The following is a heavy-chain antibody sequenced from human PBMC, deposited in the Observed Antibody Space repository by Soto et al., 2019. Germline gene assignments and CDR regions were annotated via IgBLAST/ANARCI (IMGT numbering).Heavy chain of an antibody. Sequence: SETLSLTYAVYGGSFSGYYWSWIRQPPGKGLEWIGEINHSGSTNYNPSLKSRVTISVDTSKNQFSLKLSSVTAADTAVYYCARAGESGDYVFDYWGQGTLVTVSS. V-gene: IGHV4-34*01. CDR3: ARAGESGDYVFDY. CDR2: INHSGST. CDR1: GGSFSGYY. D-gene: IGHD4-17*01. J-gene: IGHJ4*02.